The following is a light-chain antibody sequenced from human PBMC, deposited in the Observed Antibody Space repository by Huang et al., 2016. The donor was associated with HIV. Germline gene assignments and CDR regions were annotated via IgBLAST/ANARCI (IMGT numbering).Light chain of an antibody. CDR3: QQYNNWPPWT. V-gene: IGKV3-15*01. J-gene: IGKJ1*01. CDR2: DAS. Sequence: EIVMTQSPATLSVSPGERATLSCRASQSVSSNLAWYQQRPGQATRLLIHDASTRATGIPARFSGSGSGTKFTLTISSLQSEDFALYYCQQYNNWPPWTFGQGTKVEIK. CDR1: QSVSSN.